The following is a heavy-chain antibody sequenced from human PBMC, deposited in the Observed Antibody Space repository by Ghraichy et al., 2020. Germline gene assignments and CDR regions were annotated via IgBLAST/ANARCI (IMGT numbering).Heavy chain of an antibody. CDR1: GFTFSDYS. V-gene: IGHV3-48*02. CDR3: ARDRGSLGY. J-gene: IGHJ1*01. CDR2: IRSSSSTI. D-gene: IGHD1-26*01. Sequence: GESLNISCVASGFTFSDYSMNWVRQAPGKGLEWVSYIRSSSSTIYYADSVKGRFTISRDNAKNSLYLQMNSLRDEDTAVYYCARDRGSLGYLGQGTLVTVSP.